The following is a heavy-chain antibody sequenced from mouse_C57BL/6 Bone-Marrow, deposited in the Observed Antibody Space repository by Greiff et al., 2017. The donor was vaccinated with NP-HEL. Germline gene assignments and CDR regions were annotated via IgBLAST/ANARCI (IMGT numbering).Heavy chain of an antibody. CDR3: ARCLFRYAMDY. D-gene: IGHD6-5*01. Sequence: VQLQESGAELVRPGTSVKMSCKASGYTFTNYWIGWAKQRPGHGLEWIGDIYPGGGYTNYNEKFKGKATLTADKSSSTAYMQFSSLTSEDSAIYYCARCLFRYAMDYWGQGTSVTVSS. CDR2: IYPGGGYT. V-gene: IGHV1-63*01. J-gene: IGHJ4*01. CDR1: GYTFTNYW.